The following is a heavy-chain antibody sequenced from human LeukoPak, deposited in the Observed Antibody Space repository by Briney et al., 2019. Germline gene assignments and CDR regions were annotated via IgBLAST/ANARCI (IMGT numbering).Heavy chain of an antibody. CDR1: GYRFTTYW. CDR3: ARVLYNGSGSHTPQYYYYGMDV. D-gene: IGHD3-10*01. CDR2: IYPADSDT. Sequence: GESVQISCKGSGYRFTTYWIGWVRQMPGKGLEWVGIIYPADSDTSYSPSFQGHVTISADKSISTAYLQWSSLKASDTAMYYCARVLYNGSGSHTPQYYYYGMDVWGQGTTVTVSS. J-gene: IGHJ6*02. V-gene: IGHV5-51*01.